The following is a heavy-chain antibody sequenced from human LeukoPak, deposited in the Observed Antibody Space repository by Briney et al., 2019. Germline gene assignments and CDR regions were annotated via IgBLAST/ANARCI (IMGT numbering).Heavy chain of an antibody. Sequence: SETLSLTCTVSGGSISSYYWSWIRQPAGKGLEWIGRIYTSGSTNYNPSLKSRVNMSVATSKNQSSMQLSSVTAADTAAYSAAGTGASSGGYCFDSWGQGTLVAVSS. V-gene: IGHV4-4*07. CDR3: AGTGASSGGYCFDS. CDR1: GGSISSYY. CDR2: IYTSGST. D-gene: IGHD6-19*01. J-gene: IGHJ5*01.